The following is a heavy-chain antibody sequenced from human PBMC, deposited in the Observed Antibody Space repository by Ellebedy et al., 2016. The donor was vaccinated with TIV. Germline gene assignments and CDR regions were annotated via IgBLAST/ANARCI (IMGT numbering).Heavy chain of an antibody. Sequence: MPSETLSLTCTVSGGSISSGDYYWSWIRQPQGKGLEWIGYIYYSGSTYYNPSLKSPVTISVDTSKHQFSLKLSSVTAADTAVYYCAIGPAMVLYNFDYWGQGTLVTVSS. J-gene: IGHJ4*02. CDR1: GGSISSGDYY. CDR3: AIGPAMVLYNFDY. V-gene: IGHV4-30-4*01. CDR2: IYYSGST. D-gene: IGHD5-18*01.